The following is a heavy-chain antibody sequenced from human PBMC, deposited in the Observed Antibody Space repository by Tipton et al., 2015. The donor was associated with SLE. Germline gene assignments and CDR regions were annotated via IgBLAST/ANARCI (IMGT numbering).Heavy chain of an antibody. J-gene: IGHJ4*02. V-gene: IGHV4-61*09. CDR3: ARGVLYDILTGPDY. CDR1: GGSISSGSYY. Sequence: TLSLTCTVSGGSISSGSYYWRWIRQPAGKGLEWIGYIYTSGSTNYNPSLKSRVTISVDTSKNQFSLKLSSVTAADTAVYYCARGVLYDILTGPDYWGQGTLVTVSS. CDR2: IYTSGST. D-gene: IGHD3-9*01.